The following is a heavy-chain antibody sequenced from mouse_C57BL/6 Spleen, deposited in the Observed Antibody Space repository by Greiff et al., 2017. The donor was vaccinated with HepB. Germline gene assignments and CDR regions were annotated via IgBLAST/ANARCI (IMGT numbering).Heavy chain of an antibody. Sequence: VQLQQSGPELVKPGASVKMSCKASGYTFTDYNMHWVKQSHGKSLEWIGYINPNNGGTSYNQKFKGKATLTVNKSSSTAYMELRSLTSEDSAVYYCARRGVKRAWFAYWGQGTLVTVSA. CDR3: ARRGVKRAWFAY. CDR1: GYTFTDYN. V-gene: IGHV1-22*01. CDR2: INPNNGGT. D-gene: IGHD2-2*01. J-gene: IGHJ3*01.